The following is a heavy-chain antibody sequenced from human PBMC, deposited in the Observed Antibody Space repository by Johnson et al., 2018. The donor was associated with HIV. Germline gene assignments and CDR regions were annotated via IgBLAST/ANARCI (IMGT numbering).Heavy chain of an antibody. J-gene: IGHJ3*02. Sequence: QMQLVESGGGVVQPGRSLRLSCAASGFTSSSYAMHWVRQAPGKGLESVAVISYDGINKYYADSVKGRFTISRDNSKSTLYLQMNSLRAEDTAVYYCAKGPQGIATPDAFDIWGQGTMVTVSS. V-gene: IGHV3-30*04. CDR1: GFTSSSYA. CDR2: ISYDGINK. CDR3: AKGPQGIATPDAFDI. D-gene: IGHD2-21*01.